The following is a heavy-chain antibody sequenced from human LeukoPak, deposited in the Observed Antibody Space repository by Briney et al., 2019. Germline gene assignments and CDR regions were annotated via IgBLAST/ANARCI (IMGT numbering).Heavy chain of an antibody. D-gene: IGHD3-9*01. CDR1: GFTLSGYS. V-gene: IGHV3-21*04. CDR3: AKDPYDILTGLNFDY. CDR2: ISSDSTSI. J-gene: IGHJ4*02. Sequence: GGSLRLSCEGSGFTLSGYSMNWVRQAPGMGPEWVSSISSDSTSIYYADSLKGRFTISRDNAKNSLYLQMNSLRAKDTALYYCAKDPYDILTGLNFDYWGQGTLVTVSS.